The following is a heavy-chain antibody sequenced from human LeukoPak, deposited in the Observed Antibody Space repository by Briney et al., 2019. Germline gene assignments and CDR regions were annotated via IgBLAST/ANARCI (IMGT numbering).Heavy chain of an antibody. CDR3: AKDITIFGVVPNPGYYFDY. Sequence: GGSLRLSCAASGFTFSSNSMNWVRQVPGKGPEWVSAVSASGGTTYYADSVKGRFTISRDNSKNTLYLQMNSLRAEDTAVYYCAKDITIFGVVPNPGYYFDYWGQGTLVTVSS. V-gene: IGHV3-23*01. J-gene: IGHJ4*02. D-gene: IGHD3-3*01. CDR2: VSASGGTT. CDR1: GFTFSSNS.